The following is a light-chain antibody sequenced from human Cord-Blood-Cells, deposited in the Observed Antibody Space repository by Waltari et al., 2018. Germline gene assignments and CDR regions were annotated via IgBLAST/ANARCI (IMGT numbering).Light chain of an antibody. V-gene: IGLV2-14*03. CDR1: SSDVGGYNY. J-gene: IGLJ3*02. CDR3: SSYTSSSTLV. CDR2: YVS. Sequence: QSALTQPASVSGSPGQSITISXTGTSSDVGGYNYVSWYQQHPGKAPKLMIYYVSNRPSGVSNRFSGSKSGNTASLTISGLQAEDEADYYCSSYTSSSTLVFGGGTKLTVL.